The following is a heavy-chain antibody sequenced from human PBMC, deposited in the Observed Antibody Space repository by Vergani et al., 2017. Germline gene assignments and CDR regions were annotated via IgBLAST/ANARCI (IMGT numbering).Heavy chain of an antibody. D-gene: IGHD5-24*01. V-gene: IGHV4-34*01. CDR2: INHSGST. CDR3: ARGPLGPIVATITRFDY. Sequence: QVQLQQWGAGLLKPSETLSLTCAVYGGSFSGYYWSWIRQPPGKGLEWIGEINHSGSTNYNPSLKSRVTISVDTSTNQFSLKLSSVTAADTAVYYCARGPLGPIVATITRFDYWGQGTLVTVSS. CDR1: GGSFSGYY. J-gene: IGHJ4*02.